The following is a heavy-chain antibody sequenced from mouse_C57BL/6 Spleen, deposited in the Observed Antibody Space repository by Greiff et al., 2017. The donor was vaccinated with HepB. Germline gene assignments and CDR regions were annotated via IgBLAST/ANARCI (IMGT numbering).Heavy chain of an antibody. J-gene: IGHJ1*03. Sequence: QVQLQQPGAELVKPGASVKMSCKASGYTFTSYWITWVKQRPGQGLEWIGDIYPGSGSTNYNEKFKSKATFTADTSSNTAYMQLSSLTTEDSAIYYCARRGYYGSSYGYFDVWGTGTTVTVSS. V-gene: IGHV1-55*01. CDR2: IYPGSGST. CDR3: ARRGYYGSSYGYFDV. CDR1: GYTFTSYW. D-gene: IGHD1-1*01.